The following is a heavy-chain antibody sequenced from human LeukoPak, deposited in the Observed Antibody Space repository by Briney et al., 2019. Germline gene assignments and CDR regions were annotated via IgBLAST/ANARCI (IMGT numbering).Heavy chain of an antibody. D-gene: IGHD1/OR15-1a*01. CDR3: ARGNNGWIDY. V-gene: IGHV6-1*01. J-gene: IGHJ4*02. Sequence: SQTLSLTCAISGNRVSRNSDDWNWIKQSPSRGLEWLGRTYYRSKWYHDYVVSVKSRITISPDTSKNQFSLQLNSVTPEDTAVYFCARGNNGWIDYWGQGTLVTVSS. CDR2: TYYRSKWYH. CDR1: GNRVSRNSDD.